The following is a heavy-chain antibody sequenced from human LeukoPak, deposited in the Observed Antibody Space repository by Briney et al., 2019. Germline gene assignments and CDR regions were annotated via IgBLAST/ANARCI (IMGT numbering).Heavy chain of an antibody. V-gene: IGHV3-30*02. D-gene: IGHD1-26*01. CDR2: IRYDGSNK. J-gene: IGHJ6*03. CDR1: GFTFSSYD. Sequence: GGSLRPSCAASGFTFSSYDMHWVRQAPGKGLEWVAFIRYDGSNKYYADSVKGRFTISRDNSKNTLYLQMNSLRTEDTAVYYCANVGGTDYYYYYYMDVWGKGTTVTISS. CDR3: ANVGGTDYYYYYYMDV.